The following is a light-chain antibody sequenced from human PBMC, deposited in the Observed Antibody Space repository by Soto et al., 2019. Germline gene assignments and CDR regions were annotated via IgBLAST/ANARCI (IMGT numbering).Light chain of an antibody. Sequence: EIVLTQSPGTLSFSPGERTTLSCRASQSVSSSYLAWYQQKPGQAPRLLIYGASNRATGIPDRFSGSGSGTDFTLTISSLQSEDFAVYYCQQYNNWPRATFGGGTKVDIK. J-gene: IGKJ4*01. CDR1: QSVSSSY. V-gene: IGKV3-20*01. CDR3: QQYNNWPRAT. CDR2: GAS.